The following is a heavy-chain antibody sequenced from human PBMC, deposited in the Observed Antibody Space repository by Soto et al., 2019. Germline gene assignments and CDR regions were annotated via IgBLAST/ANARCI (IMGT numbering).Heavy chain of an antibody. CDR3: ARHYPIGNNWNYFDY. CDR1: DGSISSYY. D-gene: IGHD1-1*01. CDR2: IFYTGST. V-gene: IGHV4-59*08. J-gene: IGHJ4*02. Sequence: SETLSLTCTVSDGSISSYYWGWIRQPPGKGLEWIGYIFYTGSTNCNPSLRSRVTISLDTSKNQFSLKLSSVTAADTAVYYCARHYPIGNNWNYFDYWGQGTLVTVSS.